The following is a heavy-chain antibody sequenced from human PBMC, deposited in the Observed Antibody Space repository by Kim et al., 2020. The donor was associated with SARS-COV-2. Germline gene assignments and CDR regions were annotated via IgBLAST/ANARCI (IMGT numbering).Heavy chain of an antibody. D-gene: IGHD4-17*01. Sequence: YAQKFQGRVTMTRDTSTSTVYMELSSLRSEDTAVYYCARSARKTTDAFDIWGQGTMVTVSS. V-gene: IGHV1-46*01. J-gene: IGHJ3*02. CDR3: ARSARKTTDAFDI.